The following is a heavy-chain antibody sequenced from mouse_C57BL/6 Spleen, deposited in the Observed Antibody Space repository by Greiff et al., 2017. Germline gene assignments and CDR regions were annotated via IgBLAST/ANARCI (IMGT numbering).Heavy chain of an antibody. J-gene: IGHJ3*01. V-gene: IGHV1-82*01. D-gene: IGHD2-3*01. Sequence: QVQLQQSGPELVKPGASVKISCKASGYAFSSSWMNWVKQRPGQGLEWIGRIYPGDGDTNYNEKFKGKATLTADKSSSTAYMQLSSLTSEDSAVYFCARYYDGYYWFAYWGQGTLVTVSA. CDR2: IYPGDGDT. CDR3: ARYYDGYYWFAY. CDR1: GYAFSSSW.